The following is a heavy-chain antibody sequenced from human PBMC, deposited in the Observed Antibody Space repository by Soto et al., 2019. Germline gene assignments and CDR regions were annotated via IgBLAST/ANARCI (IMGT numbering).Heavy chain of an antibody. Sequence: SVKVSCKASGFTFTSSAVQWVRQARGQRLEWIGWIVVGSGNTNYAQKFQERVTITRDMSTSTAYMELSSLRSEDTAVYYCASRDSSGYRWFDPWGQGTLVTVSS. CDR2: IVVGSGNT. CDR1: GFTFTSSA. CDR3: ASRDSSGYRWFDP. J-gene: IGHJ5*02. V-gene: IGHV1-58*01. D-gene: IGHD3-22*01.